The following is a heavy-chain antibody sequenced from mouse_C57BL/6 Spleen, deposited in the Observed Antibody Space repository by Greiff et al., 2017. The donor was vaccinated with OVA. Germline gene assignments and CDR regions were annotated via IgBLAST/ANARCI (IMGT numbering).Heavy chain of an antibody. Sequence: LVEPGASVKISCKASGYSFTGYYMNWVKQSPEKSLEWIGEINPSTGGTTYNQKFKAKATLTVDKSSSTAYMQLKSLTSEDSAVYYCARRGIGYLFAYWGQGTLVTVSA. D-gene: IGHD2-2*01. CDR1: GYSFTGYY. J-gene: IGHJ3*01. CDR2: INPSTGGT. CDR3: ARRGIGYLFAY. V-gene: IGHV1-42*01.